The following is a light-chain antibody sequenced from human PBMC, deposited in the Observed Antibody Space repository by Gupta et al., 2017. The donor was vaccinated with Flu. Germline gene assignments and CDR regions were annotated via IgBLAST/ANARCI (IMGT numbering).Light chain of an antibody. CDR1: QSRLCRDGKSY. J-gene: IGKJ4*01. CDR3: KQGKQRPLT. Sequence: PGQPAASACKASQSRLCRDGKSYLYWYLQKPGQPPQVLIYEVSNRVSGVPDRFSGSGSGTDFTLTISRVEAEDVGVYYCKQGKQRPLTFGGGTKVEIE. V-gene: IGKV2D-29*01. CDR2: EVS.